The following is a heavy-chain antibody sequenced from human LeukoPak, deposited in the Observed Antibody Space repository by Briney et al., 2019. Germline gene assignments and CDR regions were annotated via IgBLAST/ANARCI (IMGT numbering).Heavy chain of an antibody. J-gene: IGHJ5*02. CDR1: GGSVSSSSYY. D-gene: IGHD3-10*01. V-gene: IGHV4-39*07. Sequence: SETLSLTCTVSGGSVSSSSYYWGWIRQPPGKGLEWIGTIYYSGSTYYNPPLKSRVTISVDTSKNQFSLKLSSVTAADTAVYYCARSPRRPMVRGVIIKPTNNWFDPWGQGTLVTVSS. CDR3: ARSPRRPMVRGVIIKPTNNWFDP. CDR2: IYYSGST.